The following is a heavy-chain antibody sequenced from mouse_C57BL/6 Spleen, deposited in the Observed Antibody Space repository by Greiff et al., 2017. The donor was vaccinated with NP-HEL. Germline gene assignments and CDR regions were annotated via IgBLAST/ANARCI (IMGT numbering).Heavy chain of an antibody. CDR1: GYTFTSYW. D-gene: IGHD3-2*02. CDR2: IDPSDSET. CDR3: ARISSGGDYYAMDY. Sequence: QVHVKQPGAELVRPGSSVKLSCKASGYTFTSYWMHWVKQRPIQGLEWIGNIDPSDSETHYNQKFKDKATLTVDKSSSTAYMQLSSLTSEDSAVYYCARISSGGDYYAMDYWGQGTSVTVSS. J-gene: IGHJ4*01. V-gene: IGHV1-52*01.